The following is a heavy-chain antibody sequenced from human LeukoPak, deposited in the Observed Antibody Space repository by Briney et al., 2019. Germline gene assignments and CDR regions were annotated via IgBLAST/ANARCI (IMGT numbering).Heavy chain of an antibody. Sequence: SETLSLTCAVYGGSFSGYYWSWIRQPPGKGLEWIGSIYYSGSTYYNPSLKSRVTISVDTSKNQFSLKLSSVTAADTAVYYCAGYDSSEDDDAFDIWGQGTMVTVSS. J-gene: IGHJ3*02. D-gene: IGHD3-22*01. V-gene: IGHV4-34*01. CDR2: IYYSGST. CDR3: AGYDSSEDDDAFDI. CDR1: GGSFSGYY.